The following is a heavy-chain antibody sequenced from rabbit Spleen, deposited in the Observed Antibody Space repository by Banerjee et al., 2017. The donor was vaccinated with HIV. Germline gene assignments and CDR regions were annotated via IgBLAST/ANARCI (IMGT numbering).Heavy chain of an antibody. J-gene: IGHJ4*01. CDR3: VRDDVSSGSLYFNL. V-gene: IGHV1S45*01. CDR2: IYTGDGST. Sequence: QEQLEESGGDLVKPEGSLTLTCTASGFSFSSSYHVCWVRQAPGKGLEWIACIYTGDGSTYYASWAKGRFTISKTSSTTVTLQMTSLTAADTATYFCVRDDVSSGSLYFNLWGQGTLVTVS. CDR1: GFSFSSSYH. D-gene: IGHD1-1*01.